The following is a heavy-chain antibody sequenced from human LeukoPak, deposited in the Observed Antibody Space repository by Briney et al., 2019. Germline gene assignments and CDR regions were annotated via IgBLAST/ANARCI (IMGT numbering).Heavy chain of an antibody. Sequence: GASVKVSCKASGYTFTCYYMHWVRQAPGQGLEWMGWINPNSGGTNYAQKFQGRVTMTRDTSISTAYMELSRLRSDDTAVYYCARVGTSSRRTINWFDPWGQGTLVTVSS. J-gene: IGHJ5*02. V-gene: IGHV1-2*02. CDR3: ARVGTSSRRTINWFDP. CDR2: INPNSGGT. CDR1: GYTFTCYY. D-gene: IGHD2-2*01.